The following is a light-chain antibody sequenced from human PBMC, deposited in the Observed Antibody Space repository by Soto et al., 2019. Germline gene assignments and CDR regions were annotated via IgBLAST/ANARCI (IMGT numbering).Light chain of an antibody. CDR3: AAWDDSLSAGV. CDR1: SSNIGSDY. CDR2: TNN. J-gene: IGLJ3*02. V-gene: IGLV1-47*02. Sequence: QSVLTQPPSASGTPGQSVTVSCSGSSSNIGSDYVYWFQQLPGTAPKLLIYTNNQRPSGVPDRFSGSKSGTSASLAISGLRSEDEADYCCAAWDDSLSAGVFGGGTKLTVL.